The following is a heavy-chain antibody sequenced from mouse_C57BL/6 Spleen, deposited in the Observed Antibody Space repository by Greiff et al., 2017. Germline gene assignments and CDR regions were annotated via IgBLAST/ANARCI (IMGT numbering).Heavy chain of an antibody. CDR3: AGHEDHYYGSSYWYFDV. Sequence: QVQLQQSGAELVKPGASVKLSCKASGYTFTEYTIHWVKQRSGQGLEWIGWFYPGSGSIKYNEKFKDKATLTADKSSSTVYMELSRLTSEDSAVYFCAGHEDHYYGSSYWYFDVWGTGTTVTVSS. D-gene: IGHD1-1*01. CDR2: FYPGSGSI. V-gene: IGHV1-62-2*01. J-gene: IGHJ1*03. CDR1: GYTFTEYT.